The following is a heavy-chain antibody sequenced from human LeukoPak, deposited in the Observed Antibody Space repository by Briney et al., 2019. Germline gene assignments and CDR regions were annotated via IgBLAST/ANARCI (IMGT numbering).Heavy chain of an antibody. J-gene: IGHJ4*02. Sequence: PGGSLRLSCAASGFTVSSNYMSWVRQAPGKGLEWVSVIYSGGSTYYADSVKGRFAISRDNSKNTLYLQMNSLRAEDTAVYYCARRTRSGYEDYWGQGTLVTVSS. CDR3: ARRTRSGYEDY. CDR1: GFTVSSNY. CDR2: IYSGGST. V-gene: IGHV3-66*01. D-gene: IGHD3-22*01.